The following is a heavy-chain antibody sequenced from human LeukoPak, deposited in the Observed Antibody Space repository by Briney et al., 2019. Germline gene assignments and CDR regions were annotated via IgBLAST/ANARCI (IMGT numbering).Heavy chain of an antibody. Sequence: ASVKVSCKASGYTFTGYYMHWVRQAPGQGLEWMGWINPNSGGTNYAQKFQGRVTMTRDTSISTAYMELSRQRSDDTAVYYCARDNTPYDTGAFDIWGQGTMVTVSS. V-gene: IGHV1-2*02. CDR1: GYTFTGYY. D-gene: IGHD3-22*01. CDR3: ARDNTPYDTGAFDI. J-gene: IGHJ3*02. CDR2: INPNSGGT.